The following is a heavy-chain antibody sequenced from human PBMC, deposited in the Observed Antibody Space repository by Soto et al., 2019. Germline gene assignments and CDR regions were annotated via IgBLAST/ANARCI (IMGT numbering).Heavy chain of an antibody. CDR3: ARAHSSFSASGMDV. CDR2: ISAYNGNT. CDR1: GYTFTSYG. J-gene: IGHJ6*02. Sequence: GPSVKVSCKASGYTFTSYGISWVRQAPGQGLEWMGWISAYNGNTNYAQKLQGRVTMTTDTSTSTAYMELRSLRSDDTAVYYCARAHSSFSASGMDVWGQGPTVTVSS. V-gene: IGHV1-18*01. D-gene: IGHD6-6*01.